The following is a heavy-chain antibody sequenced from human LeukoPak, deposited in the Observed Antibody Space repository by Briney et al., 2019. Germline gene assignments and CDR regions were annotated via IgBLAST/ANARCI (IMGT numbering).Heavy chain of an antibody. D-gene: IGHD3-3*01. Sequence: PSETLSLTCAVYGGSFSGYYWSWIRQPPGKGLEGIGEINHSGSTNYNPSLKSRVTISVDTSKNQFSLKLSSVTAADTAVYYCARNRKKNDFWSGYSSHYFDYWGQGTLVTVSS. CDR3: ARNRKKNDFWSGYSSHYFDY. CDR1: GGSFSGYY. CDR2: INHSGST. J-gene: IGHJ4*02. V-gene: IGHV4-34*01.